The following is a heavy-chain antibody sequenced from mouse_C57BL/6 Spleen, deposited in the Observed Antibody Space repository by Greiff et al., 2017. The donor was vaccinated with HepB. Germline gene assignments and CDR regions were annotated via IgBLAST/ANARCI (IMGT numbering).Heavy chain of an antibody. Sequence: EVQLQQSGPELVKPGASVKISCKASGYSFTDYNMNWVKQRNGKSLEWIGVINHNYGTTSYNQKFKGKATLTVDQSSSTAYMQLNSLTSEDSAVYYCARSGFITTVVAPFDYWGQGTTLTVSS. V-gene: IGHV1-39*01. J-gene: IGHJ2*01. D-gene: IGHD1-1*01. CDR2: INHNYGTT. CDR1: GYSFTDYN. CDR3: ARSGFITTVVAPFDY.